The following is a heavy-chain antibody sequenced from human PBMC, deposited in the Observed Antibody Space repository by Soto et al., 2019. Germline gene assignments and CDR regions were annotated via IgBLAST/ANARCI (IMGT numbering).Heavy chain of an antibody. CDR1: GFTFSSYG. CDR3: ANGRDIVVVTATTHTPEYFQH. J-gene: IGHJ1*01. D-gene: IGHD2-21*02. CDR2: ISYDGSNK. Sequence: QVQLVESGGGVVQPGRSLRLSCAASGFTFSSYGMHWVRQAPGKGLEWVAVISYDGSNKYYADSVKGRFTISRDNSKNTLYLQMNSLRAEDTAVYYCANGRDIVVVTATTHTPEYFQHWGQGTLVTVSS. V-gene: IGHV3-30*18.